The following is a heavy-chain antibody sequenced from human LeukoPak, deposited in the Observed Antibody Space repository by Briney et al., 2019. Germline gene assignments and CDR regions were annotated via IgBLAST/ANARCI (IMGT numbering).Heavy chain of an antibody. D-gene: IGHD3-10*01. V-gene: IGHV3-7*01. Sequence: GGSLRLSCAASGFTFSTYWMNWVRQAPGKGLEWVANIKQDGSEKYYVDSVKGRFTISRDNAKNSVYLQMNSLRAEDTAVYYCAKDDDDYYGSGSHMDVWGKGTTVTISS. J-gene: IGHJ6*03. CDR1: GFTFSTYW. CDR3: AKDDDDYYGSGSHMDV. CDR2: IKQDGSEK.